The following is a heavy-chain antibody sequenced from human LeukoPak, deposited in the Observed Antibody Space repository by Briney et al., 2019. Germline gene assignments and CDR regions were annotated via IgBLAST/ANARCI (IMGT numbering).Heavy chain of an antibody. V-gene: IGHV3-30*03. CDR1: GFTFSSYG. Sequence: GGSLRLSCAASGFTFSSYGMHWVRQAPGKGLEWVAVISFDGRNIYYADSVKGRFTISRDNPKNTLYLQMNSLRAEDTAVYYCAREHYNYYDNSGSIDYWGQGTLVTVSS. CDR2: ISFDGRNI. D-gene: IGHD3-22*01. J-gene: IGHJ4*02. CDR3: AREHYNYYDNSGSIDY.